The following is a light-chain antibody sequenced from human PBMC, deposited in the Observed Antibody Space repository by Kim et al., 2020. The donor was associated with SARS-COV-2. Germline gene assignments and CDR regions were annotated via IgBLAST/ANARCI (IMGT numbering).Light chain of an antibody. CDR3: QQSYSIPLT. Sequence: ASIGDRVTITCQASQSISSYLNWYQQKPGKAPKLLIYDASSLESGVPSRFSGSGSGTQFTVTISSLQPEDIGTYYCQQSYSIPLTFGGGTKVEIK. CDR1: QSISSY. CDR2: DAS. V-gene: IGKV1-39*01. J-gene: IGKJ4*01.